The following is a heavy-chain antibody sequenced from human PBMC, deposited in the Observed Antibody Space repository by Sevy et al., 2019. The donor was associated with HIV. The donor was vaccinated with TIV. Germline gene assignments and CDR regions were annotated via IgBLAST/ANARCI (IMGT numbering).Heavy chain of an antibody. V-gene: IGHV4-38-2*01. J-gene: IGHJ6*04. CDR3: ARRYSSSPPASMDV. CDR1: GYSISSGYY. D-gene: IGHD6-13*01. CDR2: MYHSGNT. Sequence: SETLSLTCAVSGYSISSGYYWGWIRQPPGKGLEWIGSMYHSGNTYYNPSLKSRVTISVDTSKNQFSLKLSSVTDADKAVYYCARRYSSSPPASMDVWGKGTTVTVSS.